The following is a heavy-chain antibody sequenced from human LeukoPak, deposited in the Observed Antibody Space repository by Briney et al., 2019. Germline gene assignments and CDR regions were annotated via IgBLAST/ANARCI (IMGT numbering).Heavy chain of an antibody. CDR2: ISGSGGST. CDR3: ARPLLQWLPDYYYYGMDV. J-gene: IGHJ6*02. V-gene: IGHV3-23*01. Sequence: GGSLRLSCAASGFTFSSYAMSWVRQAPGKGLEWVSAISGSGGSTYYADSVKGRFTISRDNAKNSLYLQMNSLRAEDTAVYYCARPLLQWLPDYYYYGMDVWGQGTTVTVSS. D-gene: IGHD6-19*01. CDR1: GFTFSSYA.